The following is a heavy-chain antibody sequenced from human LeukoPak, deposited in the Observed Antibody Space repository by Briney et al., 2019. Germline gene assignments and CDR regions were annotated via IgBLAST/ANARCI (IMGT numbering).Heavy chain of an antibody. CDR3: ARVSLGSYGSQHYYYYGMDV. CDR2: IIPIFGIA. D-gene: IGHD1-26*01. Sequence: SVKVSCKASGGTLSSYAISWVRQAPGQGLEWMGGIIPIFGIANYAQKFQGRVTITADESTSTAYMELSSLRSEDTAVYYCARVSLGSYGSQHYYYYGMDVWGQGTTVTVSS. V-gene: IGHV1-69*13. CDR1: GGTLSSYA. J-gene: IGHJ6*02.